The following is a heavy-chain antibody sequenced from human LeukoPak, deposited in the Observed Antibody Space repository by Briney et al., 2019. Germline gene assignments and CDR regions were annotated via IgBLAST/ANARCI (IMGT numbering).Heavy chain of an antibody. CDR1: GLTFSNYA. V-gene: IGHV3-23*01. CDR2: ITASAAST. J-gene: IGHJ4*02. D-gene: IGHD6-6*01. CDR3: AKHFGASRRYAFDF. Sequence: GGSLRLSCEASGLTFSNYAMSWVRQAPGKGLECVSTITASAASTYYTDSVRGRFPISRDNSKRTLYLQMSNLRAEDTAVYYCAKHFGASRRYAFDFWGQGTLVTVSS.